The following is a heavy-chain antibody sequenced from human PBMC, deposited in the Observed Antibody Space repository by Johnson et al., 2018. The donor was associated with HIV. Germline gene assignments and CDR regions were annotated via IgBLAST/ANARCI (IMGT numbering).Heavy chain of an antibody. CDR3: ARAYTYGAFDI. Sequence: QVQLVESGGGVVQPGRSLSLSCAASGFTFSSYGMNWVRQAPGKGLEWVAVISYDGSDKYYADSVKGRFTISRDNSKSTLYLQMNSLRAEDTAVYYCARAYTYGAFDIWGQGTMVTVSS. CDR2: ISYDGSDK. D-gene: IGHD5-18*01. CDR1: GFTFSSYG. V-gene: IGHV3-30*03. J-gene: IGHJ3*02.